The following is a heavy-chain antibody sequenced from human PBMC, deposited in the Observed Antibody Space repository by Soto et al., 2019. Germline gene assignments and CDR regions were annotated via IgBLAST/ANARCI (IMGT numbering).Heavy chain of an antibody. D-gene: IGHD5-12*01. CDR3: ARGRHGYNWGAFDI. Sequence: EVRLVESGGGLVQPGGSLRLSCVASGFTFTTYEMNWVRQAPGKGLEWVSYISGSASTIYYADSVQGRFTISRDNAQNSLYLRMNSLRAEDTAIYYCARGRHGYNWGAFDIWGQGTMVTVSS. V-gene: IGHV3-48*03. CDR1: GFTFTTYE. CDR2: ISGSASTI. J-gene: IGHJ3*02.